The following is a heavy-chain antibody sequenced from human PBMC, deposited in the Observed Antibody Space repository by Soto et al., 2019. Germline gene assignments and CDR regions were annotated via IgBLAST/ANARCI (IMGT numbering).Heavy chain of an antibody. D-gene: IGHD6-19*01. CDR3: AKAVGIAVAGTGDY. J-gene: IGHJ4*02. CDR1: GFTFSSYA. V-gene: IGHV3-23*01. CDR2: ISGSGGST. Sequence: EVQLLESGGGLVQPGGSLRLSCAASGFTFSSYAMSWVRQAPGKGLEWVSAISGSGGSTYYADSVKGRFTISRDNSKNTLSLQMNSLRAEDTAVYYCAKAVGIAVAGTGDYWGQGTLVTVSS.